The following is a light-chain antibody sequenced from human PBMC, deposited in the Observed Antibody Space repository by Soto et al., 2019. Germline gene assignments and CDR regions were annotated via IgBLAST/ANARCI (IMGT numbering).Light chain of an antibody. V-gene: IGKV3-15*01. CDR3: QQYNNWPPYT. Sequence: EIEMTQSPAILSVSPGERATLSCRASQSVSSNLAWYQQKPGQVPRLLMYAASTRATGIPARFSGSGSGTEFTLTISSLQSEDFAVYYCQQYNNWPPYTFGQGTKLEIK. CDR2: AAS. CDR1: QSVSSN. J-gene: IGKJ2*01.